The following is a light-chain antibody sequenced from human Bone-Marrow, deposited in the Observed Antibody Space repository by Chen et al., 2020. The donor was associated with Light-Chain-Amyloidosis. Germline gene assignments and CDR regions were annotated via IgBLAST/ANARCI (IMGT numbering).Light chain of an antibody. CDR2: EVT. Sequence: QSALTQPASVSGSPGQSITISCTGTSSDVGGDNHVSWYQQHPDKTPKLLTYEVTNRPSLVPDRFSGSKSDNTASLTISGLQTEDEADYFCSSYTITNTLVFGSGTRVTVL. J-gene: IGLJ1*01. CDR3: SSYTITNTLV. V-gene: IGLV2-14*01. CDR1: SSDVGGDNH.